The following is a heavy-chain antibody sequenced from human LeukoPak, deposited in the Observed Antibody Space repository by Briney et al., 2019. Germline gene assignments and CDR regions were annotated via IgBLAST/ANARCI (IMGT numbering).Heavy chain of an antibody. Sequence: ASVKVSCKVSGGTFSSYAISWVRQAPGQGLEWMGGIIPIFGTANYAQKFQGRVTITADKSTSTAYMELSSLRSEDTAVYYCARALTKYYYYYYMDVWGKGTTVTVSS. CDR2: IIPIFGTA. J-gene: IGHJ6*03. CDR1: GGTFSSYA. V-gene: IGHV1-69*06. CDR3: ARALTKYYYYYYMDV. D-gene: IGHD3-3*01.